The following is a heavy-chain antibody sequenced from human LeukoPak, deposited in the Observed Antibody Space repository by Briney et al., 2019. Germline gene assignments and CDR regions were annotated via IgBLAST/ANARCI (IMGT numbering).Heavy chain of an antibody. J-gene: IGHJ5*02. CDR1: GGSISSGGYS. CDR2: IYHSGST. V-gene: IGHV4-30-2*01. Sequence: PSVTLSLTCAVSGGSISSGGYSWSWIRQPPGKGLEWIGCIYHSGSTYYNPSLNSRVTISVDRSKNQFSLKLSSVTAADTAVYYCARGLVGYCSGGSCLNSRGAHNWFDPWGQGTLVTVSS. CDR3: ARGLVGYCSGGSCLNSRGAHNWFDP. D-gene: IGHD2-15*01.